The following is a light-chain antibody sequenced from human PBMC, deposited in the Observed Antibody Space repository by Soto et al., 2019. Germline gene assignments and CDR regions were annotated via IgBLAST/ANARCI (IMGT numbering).Light chain of an antibody. CDR1: QSVNSN. V-gene: IGKV3-15*01. J-gene: IGKJ4*01. CDR2: YAS. Sequence: EIAMTQSPATLSVSPGERATLSCRASQSVNSNLAWYQQKPGQAPRLLIYYASTRATGIPDRFSGSGSGTEFTVTISSLQSEDFAVYYCQQYNNWALTFGGGTKVEIK. CDR3: QQYNNWALT.